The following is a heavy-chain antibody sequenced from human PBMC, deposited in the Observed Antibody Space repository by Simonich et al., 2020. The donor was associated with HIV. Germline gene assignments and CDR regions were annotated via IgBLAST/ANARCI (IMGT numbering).Heavy chain of an antibody. CDR1: GGSFSGYY. J-gene: IGHJ4*02. Sequence: QVQLQQWGAGLLKPSETLSLTCAVYGGSFSGYYWNWIRQPPGKGLEWIGEINDSGSTNYNPDLKRRVTISVDTSKNQFSLKLSSVTAADTAVYYCARRRVTNGYFDYWGQGTLVTVSA. CDR2: INDSGST. CDR3: ARRRVTNGYFDY. D-gene: IGHD2-21*02. V-gene: IGHV4-34*01.